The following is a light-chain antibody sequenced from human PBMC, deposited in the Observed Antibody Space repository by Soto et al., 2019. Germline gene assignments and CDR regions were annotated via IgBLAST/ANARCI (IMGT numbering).Light chain of an antibody. Sequence: IQLTQSPSSLSASVGDRVTITCRASQGMERYLALYQQRPGKVPQLLIYETSILQSGVSSRFSGSGSGTDFTLTISSLQAEDFATYYCKQTRSYPSTFGGGTKVEIK. CDR1: QGMERY. CDR3: KQTRSYPST. V-gene: IGKV1-9*01. J-gene: IGKJ4*01. CDR2: ETS.